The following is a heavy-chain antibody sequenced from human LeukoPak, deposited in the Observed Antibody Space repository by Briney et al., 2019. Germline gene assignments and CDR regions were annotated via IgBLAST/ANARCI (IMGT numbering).Heavy chain of an antibody. J-gene: IGHJ4*02. CDR2: ISGSGGST. V-gene: IGHV3-23*01. CDR3: AKVPRGYSYGYWDY. Sequence: LAGGSLRLSCAASGFTFSSYAMSWVRQAPGKGLEWVSAISGSGGSTYYADSVKGRFTISRDNSKNTLYLQMNSLRAEDTAVYYCAKVPRGYSYGYWDYWGQGTLVTVSS. CDR1: GFTFSSYA. D-gene: IGHD5-18*01.